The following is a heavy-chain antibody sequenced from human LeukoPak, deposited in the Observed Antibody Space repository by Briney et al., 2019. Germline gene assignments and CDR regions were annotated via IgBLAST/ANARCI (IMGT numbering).Heavy chain of an antibody. Sequence: SETLSLTCTVSGGSISSSSYYWGWIRQPPGKGLEWIGSIYYSGSTYYNPSLKSRVTISVDTSKNQFSLKLSSVTAADTAVYYCATVSVEVWDGEKNAFDIWGQGTMVTVSS. D-gene: IGHD3-10*01. CDR2: IYYSGST. CDR3: ATVSVEVWDGEKNAFDI. V-gene: IGHV4-39*07. CDR1: GGSISSSSYY. J-gene: IGHJ3*02.